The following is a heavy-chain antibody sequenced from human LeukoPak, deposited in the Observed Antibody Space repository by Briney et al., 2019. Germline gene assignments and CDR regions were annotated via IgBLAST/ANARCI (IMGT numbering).Heavy chain of an antibody. CDR1: GSTFGDYA. J-gene: IGHJ4*02. CDR3: TRSLTIHTAMAFDY. Sequence: GGSLRLSCTASGSTFGDYAMSWVRQAPGKGLEWVGFIRSKAYGGTTEYAASVKGRFTISRDDSKSIAYLQMNSLKTEDTAVYYCTRSLTIHTAMAFDYWGQGTLVTVSS. V-gene: IGHV3-49*04. D-gene: IGHD5-18*01. CDR2: IRSKAYGGTT.